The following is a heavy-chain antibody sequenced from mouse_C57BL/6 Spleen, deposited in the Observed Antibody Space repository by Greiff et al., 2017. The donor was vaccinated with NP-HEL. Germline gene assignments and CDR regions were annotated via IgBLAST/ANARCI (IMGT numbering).Heavy chain of an antibody. J-gene: IGHJ3*01. CDR1: GFTFSDYY. CDR2: INYDGSST. CDR3: AKILFYDGYLWFAY. D-gene: IGHD2-3*01. Sequence: EVQLVASEGGLVQPGSSMKLSCTASGFTFSDYYMAWVRQVPEKGLEWVANINYDGSSTYYRDSLKSRFIISRDNAKNILYLQMSSLKSEDTATYYWAKILFYDGYLWFAYWGQGTLVTVSA. V-gene: IGHV5-16*01.